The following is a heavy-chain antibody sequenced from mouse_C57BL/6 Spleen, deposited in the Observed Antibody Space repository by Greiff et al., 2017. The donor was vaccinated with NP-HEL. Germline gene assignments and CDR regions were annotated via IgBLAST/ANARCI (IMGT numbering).Heavy chain of an antibody. D-gene: IGHD2-4*01. CDR1: GYSITSGYY. CDR3: ARDDYGGYYAMDY. V-gene: IGHV3-6*01. J-gene: IGHJ4*01. Sequence: EVKLMESGPGLVKPSQSLSLTCSVTGYSITSGYYWNWIRQFPGNKLEWMGYISYDGSNNYNPSLKNRISITRDTSKNQFFLKLNSVTTEDTATYYCARDDYGGYYAMDYWGQGTSVTVSS. CDR2: ISYDGSN.